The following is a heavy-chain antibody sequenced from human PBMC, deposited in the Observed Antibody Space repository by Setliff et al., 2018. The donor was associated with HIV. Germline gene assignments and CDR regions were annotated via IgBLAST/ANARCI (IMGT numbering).Heavy chain of an antibody. J-gene: IGHJ6*02. CDR2: VYNSGGT. D-gene: IGHD5-12*01. Sequence: PSETLSLTCTVSGGSISSQYWSWIRQTPGKGLESIGYVYNSGGTNYNPSLKSRVTISVATSKNQFYLKLNSVTTADTAVYYCARGDGYRANDAYYDTGMDVWGQGITVTVSS. CDR1: GGSISSQY. CDR3: ARGDGYRANDAYYDTGMDV. V-gene: IGHV4-59*11.